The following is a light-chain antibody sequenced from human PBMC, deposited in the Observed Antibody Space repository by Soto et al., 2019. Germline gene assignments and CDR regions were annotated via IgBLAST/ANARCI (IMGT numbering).Light chain of an antibody. CDR3: QSYDSSLSGYV. CDR2: GNI. V-gene: IGLV1-40*01. CDR1: SSNIGAGYV. Sequence: QSVLKQPPSVSGAPGQRVTISCTGSSSNIGAGYVVHWYQQLPGTAPKLLIYGNINRPSGVPDRFSGSKSDTSASLAITGLQAEDEADYYCQSYDSSLSGYVFGTGTKVAVL. J-gene: IGLJ1*01.